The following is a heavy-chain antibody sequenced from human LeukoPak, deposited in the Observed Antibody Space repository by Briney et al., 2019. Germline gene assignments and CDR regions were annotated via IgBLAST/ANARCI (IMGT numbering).Heavy chain of an antibody. CDR1: GFTFDDYA. CDR2: ISWNSGSI. CDR3: AKDIVRLPATAILDPAFDI. V-gene: IGHV3-9*01. D-gene: IGHD2-2*02. Sequence: GRSLRLSCAASGFTFDDYAMHWVRQAPGKGLEWVSGISWNSGSIGYADSVKGRFTISRDNAKNSLYLHMNSLRAEDTALYYCAKDIVRLPATAILDPAFDIWGQGTMVTVSS. J-gene: IGHJ3*02.